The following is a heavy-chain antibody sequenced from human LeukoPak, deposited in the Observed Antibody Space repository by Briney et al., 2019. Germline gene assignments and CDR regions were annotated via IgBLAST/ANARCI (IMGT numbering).Heavy chain of an antibody. Sequence: ASVKVSCKVSGYTLTELSMQWVRQAPGKGLEWMGGFDPEDGETIYAQKFQGRVTMTEDTSTDTAYMELSSLRSEDTAVYYCATATLNLVVPAAERDYYYYGMDVWGQGTTVTVSS. CDR3: ATATLNLVVPAAERDYYYYGMDV. CDR2: FDPEDGET. J-gene: IGHJ6*02. V-gene: IGHV1-24*01. D-gene: IGHD2-2*01. CDR1: GYTLTELS.